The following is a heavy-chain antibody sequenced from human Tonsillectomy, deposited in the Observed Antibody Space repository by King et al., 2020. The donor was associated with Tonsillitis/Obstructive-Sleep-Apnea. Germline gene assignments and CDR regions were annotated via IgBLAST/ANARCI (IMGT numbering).Heavy chain of an antibody. CDR3: AKDLGTGPYYYYGMDV. J-gene: IGHJ6*02. V-gene: IGHV3-30*18. D-gene: IGHD5-18*01. CDR2: ISYDGSNK. CDR1: GFTFSSYG. Sequence: VQLVESGGGVVQPGRSLRPSCAASGFTFSSYGMHWVRQAPGKGLEWVAVISYDGSNKYYADSVKGRFTISRDNSKNTLYLQMNSLRAEDTAVYYCAKDLGTGPYYYYGMDVWGRGTTVTVSS.